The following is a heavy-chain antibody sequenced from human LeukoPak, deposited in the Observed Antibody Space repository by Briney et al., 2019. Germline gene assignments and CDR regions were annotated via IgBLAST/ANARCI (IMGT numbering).Heavy chain of an antibody. J-gene: IGHJ4*02. CDR3: AKWRGRYYPSFHY. D-gene: IGHD1-26*01. CDR1: GFTFSSYG. V-gene: IGHV3-30*02. Sequence: PGGSLRLSCAASGFTFSSYGMHWVRQAPGKGLEWVAFIRYDGSNKYYADSVKGRFTISRDNSKNTLYLQMNSLRAEDTAVYYCAKWRGRYYPSFHYWGQGTLVTVSS. CDR2: IRYDGSNK.